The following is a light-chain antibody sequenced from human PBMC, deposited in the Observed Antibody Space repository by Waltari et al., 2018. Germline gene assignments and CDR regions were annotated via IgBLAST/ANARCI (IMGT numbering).Light chain of an antibody. CDR2: AAS. V-gene: IGKV1-8*01. Sequence: AIRMTQSPSSLSASTGDRVTITCRASPGISSYLAGYQQKPGKAPKLLIYAASTLQSGVPSRFSGSGSGTDFTLTISCLQSEDFATYYCQQYYSYPYTFGQGTKLEIK. CDR3: QQYYSYPYT. CDR1: PGISSY. J-gene: IGKJ2*01.